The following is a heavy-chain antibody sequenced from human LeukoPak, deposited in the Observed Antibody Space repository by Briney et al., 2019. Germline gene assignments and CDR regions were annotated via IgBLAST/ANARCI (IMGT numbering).Heavy chain of an antibody. V-gene: IGHV3-9*01. Sequence: PGGSPRLSCAASGFTFDDYAMHWVRQAPGKGLEWVSGISWNSGSIGYADSVKGRFTISRDNAKNSLYLQMNSLRAEDTALYYCAKDGAKSGGYYFDYWGQGTLVTVSS. CDR2: ISWNSGSI. CDR3: AKDGAKSGGYYFDY. J-gene: IGHJ4*02. D-gene: IGHD3-10*01. CDR1: GFTFDDYA.